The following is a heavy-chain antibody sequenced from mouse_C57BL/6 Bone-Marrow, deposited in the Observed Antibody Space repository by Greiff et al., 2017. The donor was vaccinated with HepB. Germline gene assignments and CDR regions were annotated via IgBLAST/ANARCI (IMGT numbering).Heavy chain of an antibody. D-gene: IGHD4-1*01. CDR1: GYTFPSYC. Sequence: VQLQQPGAELVKPGASVKLSCKASGYTFPSYCMHWVKQRPGRGLEWIGRIDPNSGGTKYNEKVKSKATLTVDKPSSTDYMQLSRLTSEDSAVYYCAREEANWDNYWGQGTTLTVSS. CDR2: IDPNSGGT. CDR3: AREEANWDNY. V-gene: IGHV1-72*01. J-gene: IGHJ2*01.